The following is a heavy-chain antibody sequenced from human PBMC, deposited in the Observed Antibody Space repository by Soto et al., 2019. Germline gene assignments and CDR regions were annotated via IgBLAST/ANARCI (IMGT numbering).Heavy chain of an antibody. Sequence: QVQVQQWGAGLLKPSETLSLTCEVFGGSLSGVHWTWIRQSPGEGLEWIDEITHFGGTNSNPSLKSRVTISADTSKNLFSLNLTSVTAADTAVYYCAGGRGNVWELPVHWGQGTLVTVSS. CDR1: GGSLSGVH. D-gene: IGHD1-26*01. V-gene: IGHV4-34*01. CDR2: ITHFGGT. J-gene: IGHJ4*02. CDR3: AGGRGNVWELPVH.